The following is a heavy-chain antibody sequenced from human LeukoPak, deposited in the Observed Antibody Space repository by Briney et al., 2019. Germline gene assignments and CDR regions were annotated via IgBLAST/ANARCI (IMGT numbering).Heavy chain of an antibody. V-gene: IGHV3-11*01. J-gene: IGHJ4*02. CDR2: ISSSGDDI. CDR3: ASDIVATSGDF. D-gene: IGHD5-12*01. CDR1: GFTFSDYY. Sequence: SGGSLRLSCAASGFTFSDYYMSWIRQAPGKGLEWVAYISSSGDDIYYADSVKGRFTISRDNAKNALFLRMSSLRVEDTATYYCASDIVATSGDFWGQGTLVSVSS.